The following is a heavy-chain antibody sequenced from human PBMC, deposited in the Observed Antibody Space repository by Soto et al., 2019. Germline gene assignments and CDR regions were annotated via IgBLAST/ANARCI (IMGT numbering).Heavy chain of an antibody. Sequence: SETLSLTCTVSGGSISSSSYYWSWIRQPPGKGLEWIGYIYYSGSTNYNPSLKSRVTISVDTSKNQFSLKLSSVTAADTAVYYCARDRWQQVVYFDYWGQGTLVTVSS. D-gene: IGHD6-13*01. CDR3: ARDRWQQVVYFDY. CDR1: GGSISSSSYY. CDR2: IYYSGST. V-gene: IGHV4-61*01. J-gene: IGHJ4*02.